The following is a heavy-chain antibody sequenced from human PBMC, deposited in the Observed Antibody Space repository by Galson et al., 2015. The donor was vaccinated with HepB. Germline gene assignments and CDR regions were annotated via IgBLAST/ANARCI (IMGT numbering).Heavy chain of an antibody. Sequence: ETLSLTCTVSGYSISSGYYWGWIRQPPGKGLEWIGSIYYSGSTYYNPSLKSRVTISVDTSKNQFSLKLSSVTAADTAVYYCARSYYYGSGSYYYYYYYGMDVWGQGTTVTVSS. J-gene: IGHJ6*02. CDR2: IYYSGST. CDR3: ARSYYYGSGSYYYYYYYGMDV. CDR1: GYSISSGYY. D-gene: IGHD3-10*01. V-gene: IGHV4-38-2*02.